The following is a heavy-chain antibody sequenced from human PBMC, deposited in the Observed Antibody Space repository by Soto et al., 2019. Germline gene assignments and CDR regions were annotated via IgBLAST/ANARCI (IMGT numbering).Heavy chain of an antibody. Sequence: ASVKVSCKASGGTFSSYAISWVRQAPGQGLEWMGGIIPIFGTANYAQKFQGRVTITADESTSTAYMELSSLRSEDTAVYYCASANGYSYGPSPFYYYYYGMDVWGQGTTVTVSS. D-gene: IGHD5-18*01. J-gene: IGHJ6*02. CDR2: IIPIFGTA. V-gene: IGHV1-69*13. CDR1: GGTFSSYA. CDR3: ASANGYSYGPSPFYYYYYGMDV.